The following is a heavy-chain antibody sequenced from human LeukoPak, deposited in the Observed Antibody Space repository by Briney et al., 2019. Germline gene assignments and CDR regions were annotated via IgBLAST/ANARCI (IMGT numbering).Heavy chain of an antibody. CDR2: ISCDGSNT. D-gene: IGHD5-18*01. V-gene: IGHV3-30*18. CDR3: AKERDPDSYGPFDC. J-gene: IGHJ4*02. CDR1: GFTFSSYG. Sequence: PGRSLRLSCAASGFTFSSYGMRWVRQAPGKGLEWGAVISCDGSNTYYADSVKGRFTITRDNSKNTLYLQLNSLSAEDAAVYYCAKERDPDSYGPFDCWGQGTLVTVSS.